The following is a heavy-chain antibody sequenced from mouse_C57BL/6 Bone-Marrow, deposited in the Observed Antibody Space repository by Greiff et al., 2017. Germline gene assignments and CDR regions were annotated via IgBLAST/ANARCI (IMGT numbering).Heavy chain of an antibody. CDR3: ASGFITTASEYFDY. Sequence: QVQLKQPGAELVKPGASVKMSCKASGCTFTSYWITWVKQRPGQGLEWIGDIYPGSGSTNYNEKFKSKATLTVDTSSSTAYMQLSSLTSEDSAVYYCASGFITTASEYFDYWGQGTTLTVSS. V-gene: IGHV1-55*01. D-gene: IGHD1-1*01. CDR2: IYPGSGST. CDR1: GCTFTSYW. J-gene: IGHJ2*01.